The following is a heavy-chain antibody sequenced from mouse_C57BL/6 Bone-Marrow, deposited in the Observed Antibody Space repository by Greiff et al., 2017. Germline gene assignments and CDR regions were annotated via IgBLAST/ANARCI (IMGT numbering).Heavy chain of an antibody. Sequence: EVQVVESGGGLVKPGGSLKLSCAASGFTFSSYTMSWVRQTPEKRLEWVATISCGGGNTYYPDSMKGRFTISSDNAKNTLYLQMSSLRSEDTALYYCARRGGAHWYFDVWGTGTTVTVSS. CDR2: ISCGGGNT. V-gene: IGHV5-9*01. CDR1: GFTFSSYT. CDR3: ARRGGAHWYFDV. J-gene: IGHJ1*03.